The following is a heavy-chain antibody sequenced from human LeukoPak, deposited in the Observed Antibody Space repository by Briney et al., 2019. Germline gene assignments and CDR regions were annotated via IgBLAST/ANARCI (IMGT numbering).Heavy chain of an antibody. CDR1: GGSVINTNW. V-gene: IGHV4-4*02. J-gene: IGHJ4*02. D-gene: IGHD3-3*01. Sequence: SETLSLTCGVSGGSVINTNWWTWVRQPPGKGLEWIGEVHLDGRTNYNPSLESRLTMSVDVSENQVSLKLTSVTAADTAVYYCAREGGFCRPLDYSGQGTLVTVSS. CDR2: VHLDGRT. CDR3: AREGGFCRPLDY.